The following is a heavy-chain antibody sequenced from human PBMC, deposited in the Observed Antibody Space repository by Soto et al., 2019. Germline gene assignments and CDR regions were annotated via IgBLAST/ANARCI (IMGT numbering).Heavy chain of an antibody. J-gene: IGHJ6*03. D-gene: IGHD4-17*01. CDR3: KTTVTTSDYYYMDV. V-gene: IGHV3-48*01. CDR1: GFTFSSYS. CDR2: ISSSSSTI. Sequence: GGSLRLSCAASGFTFSSYSMNWVRQAPGKGLEWVSYISSSSSTIYYADSVKGRFTISRDNAKNSLYLQMNSLRAEDTAVYYCKTTVTTSDYYYMDVWGKGTTVTVSS.